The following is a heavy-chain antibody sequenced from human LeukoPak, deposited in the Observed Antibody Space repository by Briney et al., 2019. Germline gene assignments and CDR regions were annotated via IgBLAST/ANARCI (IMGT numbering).Heavy chain of an antibody. CDR2: FDPEDGET. CDR3: ARDPAYDHVWGSYRYFDY. D-gene: IGHD3-16*02. Sequence: ASVKVSCKVSGYTLTELSMHWVRQAPGKGLEWMGGFDPEDGETIYAQKFQGRVTMTEDTSTDTAYMELSSLRSEDTAVYYCARDPAYDHVWGSYRYFDYWGQGTLVTVSS. CDR1: GYTLTELS. V-gene: IGHV1-24*01. J-gene: IGHJ4*02.